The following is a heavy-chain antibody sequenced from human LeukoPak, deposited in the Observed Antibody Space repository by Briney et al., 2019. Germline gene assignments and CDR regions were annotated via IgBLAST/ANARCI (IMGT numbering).Heavy chain of an antibody. Sequence: ASVKVSCKASGYTFTSYYMHWVRQAPGQGLEWMGIINPSGGSTSYAQKFQGRVTMTRDMSTSTVYMELSSLRSEDAAVYYCARGSHVRVYDSSADYGHYWGQGTLVTVSS. D-gene: IGHD3-22*01. J-gene: IGHJ4*02. V-gene: IGHV1-46*01. CDR2: INPSGGST. CDR1: GYTFTSYY. CDR3: ARGSHVRVYDSSADYGHY.